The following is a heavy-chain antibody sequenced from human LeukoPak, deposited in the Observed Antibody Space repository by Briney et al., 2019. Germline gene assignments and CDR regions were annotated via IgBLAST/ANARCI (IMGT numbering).Heavy chain of an antibody. CDR2: IYPGDSDT. V-gene: IGHV5-51*01. D-gene: IGHD1-26*01. J-gene: IGHJ4*02. CDR1: GYSFTSYW. Sequence: GESLKISCKGSGYSFTSYWIGWVRQMPGKGLEWMGIIYPGDSDTRYSPSFQGQVTISADKSISTACLQWSSLKASDTAMYYCARRRDLYSGSYYPFDYWGQGTLVTVSS. CDR3: ARRRDLYSGSYYPFDY.